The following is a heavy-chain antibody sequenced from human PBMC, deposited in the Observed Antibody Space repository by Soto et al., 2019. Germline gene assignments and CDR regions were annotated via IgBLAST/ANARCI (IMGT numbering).Heavy chain of an antibody. D-gene: IGHD1-7*01. CDR1: GLTFSSFW. V-gene: IGHV3-74*01. CDR2: ISGDGRSI. CDR3: ARGTIWGSRYYGMSV. Sequence: AGGSLRLSCAASGLTFSSFWMHWVRQAPGEGLVWVSRISGDGRSISYADSVRGRFTISRDNAKNTLYLQMNSLSAEDTAVYYCARGTIWGSRYYGMSVSGQGT. J-gene: IGHJ6*02.